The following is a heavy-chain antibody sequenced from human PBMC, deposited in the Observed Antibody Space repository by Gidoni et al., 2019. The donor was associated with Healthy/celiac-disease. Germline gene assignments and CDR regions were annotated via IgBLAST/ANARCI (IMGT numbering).Heavy chain of an antibody. J-gene: IGHJ6*02. Sequence: QVQLQQWGAGLLKPSETLSLTCAVYGGYFSVYYWRWIRHPPGKGLEWIGEINHSGSTNYNPSLKSRVTISVDTSKNQFSLKLSSVTAADTAVYYCAKERQIGYCSSTSCYTNWGMDVWGQGTTVTVSS. CDR1: GGYFSVYY. D-gene: IGHD2-2*02. V-gene: IGHV4-34*01. CDR3: AKERQIGYCSSTSCYTNWGMDV. CDR2: INHSGST.